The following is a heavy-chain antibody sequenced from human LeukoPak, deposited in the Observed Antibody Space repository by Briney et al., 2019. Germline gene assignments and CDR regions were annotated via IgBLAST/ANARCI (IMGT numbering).Heavy chain of an antibody. CDR3: AKGHRGGGTCYYDY. CDR1: GFTFSSYA. Sequence: PGGSLRLSCAASGFTFSSYAMSWVRQAPGKGLEWVSGISGSGGSTYYADSVKGRFTISRDNSKNTLYLQMNSLRAEDTAVYYCAKGHRGGGTCYYDYWGQGTLVTVSS. V-gene: IGHV3-23*01. CDR2: ISGSGGST. D-gene: IGHD2-15*01. J-gene: IGHJ4*02.